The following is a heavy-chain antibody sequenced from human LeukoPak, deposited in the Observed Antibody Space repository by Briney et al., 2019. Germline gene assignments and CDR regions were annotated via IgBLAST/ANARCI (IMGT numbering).Heavy chain of an antibody. CDR1: GYSITTPHDY. D-gene: IGHD6-6*01. CDR3: ARDGAARPTYNWFDP. V-gene: IGHV4-30-2*01. Sequence: PSETLSLTCNVSGYSITTPHDYWAWIRLPPGKGLEWIGYIYHSGSTYYNPSLKSRVTISVDRSKNQFSLKLSSVTAADTAVYYCARDGAARPTYNWFDPWGQGTLVTVSS. J-gene: IGHJ5*02. CDR2: IYHSGST.